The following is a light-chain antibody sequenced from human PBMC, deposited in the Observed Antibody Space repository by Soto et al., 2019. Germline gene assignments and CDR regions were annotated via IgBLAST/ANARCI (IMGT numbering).Light chain of an antibody. J-gene: IGKJ1*01. Sequence: TVLTQSPATLSLSPGDRATLSCRASQTISTFLAWYQHKPGQTPRLLIYDASSRAAGVPSRFRGSGSGADFSLTIVSLEPEDSAIHYCQHRSGWWTFGQGTKV. CDR1: QTISTF. CDR3: QHRSGWWT. CDR2: DAS. V-gene: IGKV3-11*01.